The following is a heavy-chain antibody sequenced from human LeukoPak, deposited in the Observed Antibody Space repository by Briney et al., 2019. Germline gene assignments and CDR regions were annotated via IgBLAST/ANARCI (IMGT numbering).Heavy chain of an antibody. D-gene: IGHD7-27*01. CDR1: GFTVSTNY. CDR2: ISNSGSSI. Sequence: GGSLRLSCAASGFTVSTNYMTWIRQAPGKRLEWVSYISNSGSSIYYADSVKGRFTTSRDNAKSSLYLQMNSLRAEDTAVYYCGRGHWGLDYWGQGALVTVSS. V-gene: IGHV3-11*04. J-gene: IGHJ4*02. CDR3: GRGHWGLDY.